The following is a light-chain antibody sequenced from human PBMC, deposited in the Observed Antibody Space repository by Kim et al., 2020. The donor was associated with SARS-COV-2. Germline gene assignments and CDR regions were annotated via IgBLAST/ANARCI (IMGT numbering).Light chain of an antibody. CDR2: GAT. V-gene: IGLV7-43*01. CDR1: GYH. CDR3: LVLHNSAWV. Sequence: QAVVTQEPSLTVSPGGTVTLTCASGGYHPNWFQQKPGQPPRALIYGATRKHPWTPARFSGSLLGGKAALTVSSVQPEDEADYFCLVLHNSAWVFGGGTQLTAL. J-gene: IGLJ3*02.